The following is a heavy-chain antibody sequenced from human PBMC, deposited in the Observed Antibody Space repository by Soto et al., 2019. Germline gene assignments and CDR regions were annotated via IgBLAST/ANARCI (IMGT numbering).Heavy chain of an antibody. D-gene: IGHD3-10*01. CDR1: GYTFTSYG. CDR2: ISAYNGNT. J-gene: IGHJ4*02. CDR3: ARDRDYYGSGSYSIYRVLFDY. V-gene: IGHV1-18*01. Sequence: ASVKVSCKASGYTFTSYGISWVRQAPGQGLEWMGWISAYNGNTNYAQKLQGRVTMTTDTSTSTAYMELRSLRSDDTAVYYCARDRDYYGSGSYSIYRVLFDYWGQGTLVTVSS.